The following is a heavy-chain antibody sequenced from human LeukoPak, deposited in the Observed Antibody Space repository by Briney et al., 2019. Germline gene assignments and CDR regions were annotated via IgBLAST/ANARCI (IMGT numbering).Heavy chain of an antibody. V-gene: IGHV4-4*07. CDR2: LHASESA. D-gene: IGHD3-22*01. Sequence: PSETLSLTCTVSGAYINNYYWTWVRQPAAQGLEWIGRLHASESAIYNPSLKGRVTMSLDTSKDQFSLTLTSVTAADSAVYYCASLSSGADFDVWGQGTVVTVSS. CDR3: ASLSSGADFDV. J-gene: IGHJ3*01. CDR1: GAYINNYY.